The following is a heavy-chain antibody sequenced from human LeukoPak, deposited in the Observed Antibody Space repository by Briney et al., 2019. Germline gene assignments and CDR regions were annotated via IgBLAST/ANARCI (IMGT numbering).Heavy chain of an antibody. D-gene: IGHD5-12*01. Sequence: PGGSLRLSCAASGFTFSSYSMNWVRQAPGKGLEWVSSISSSSSYIYYADSVKGRFTISRDNAKNSLYLQMNSLRAEDTAVYYCARDSGHEARAFDIWGQGTMVTVSS. CDR3: ARDSGHEARAFDI. V-gene: IGHV3-21*01. J-gene: IGHJ3*02. CDR1: GFTFSSYS. CDR2: ISSSSSYI.